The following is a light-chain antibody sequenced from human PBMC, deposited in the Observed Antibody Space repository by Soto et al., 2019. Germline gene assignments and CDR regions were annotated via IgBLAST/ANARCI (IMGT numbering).Light chain of an antibody. J-gene: IGKJ4*01. CDR2: GAS. Sequence: EIVMTQCPATLSVSPGERATLSFRASQSVSSNLAWYQQKPGQAPMLLIYGASTRATGIPARLSVSGSGTEFTLTISSLQSEDFAVYSYQQYDNWPPLTFGGGTKVELK. V-gene: IGKV3-15*01. CDR1: QSVSSN. CDR3: QQYDNWPPLT.